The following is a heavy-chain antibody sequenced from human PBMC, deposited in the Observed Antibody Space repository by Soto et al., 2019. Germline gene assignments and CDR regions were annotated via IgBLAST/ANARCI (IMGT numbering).Heavy chain of an antibody. CDR2: ISYDGSNK. CDR3: AKGTLYSGYDDMIDY. D-gene: IGHD5-12*01. CDR1: GFTFSSYG. J-gene: IGHJ4*02. Sequence: GGSLRLSCAASGFTFSSYGMHWVRQAPGKGLEWVAVISYDGSNKYYADSVKGRFTISRDNSKNTLYLQMNSLRAEDTAVYYCAKGTLYSGYDDMIDYWGQGTLVTVSS. V-gene: IGHV3-30*18.